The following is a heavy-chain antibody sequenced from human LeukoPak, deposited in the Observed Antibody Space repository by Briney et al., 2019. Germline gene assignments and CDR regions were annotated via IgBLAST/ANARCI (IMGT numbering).Heavy chain of an antibody. J-gene: IGHJ2*01. V-gene: IGHV3-30*02. CDR2: IRYDGSNK. Sequence: GGSLRLSCAASGFTFDDYTMHWVRQAPGKGLEWVAFIRYDGSNKYYADSVKGRFTISRDNSKNTLYLQMNSLRAEDTAVYYCAKSIAAAGFYWYFDLWGRGTLVTVSS. D-gene: IGHD6-13*01. CDR3: AKSIAAAGFYWYFDL. CDR1: GFTFDDYT.